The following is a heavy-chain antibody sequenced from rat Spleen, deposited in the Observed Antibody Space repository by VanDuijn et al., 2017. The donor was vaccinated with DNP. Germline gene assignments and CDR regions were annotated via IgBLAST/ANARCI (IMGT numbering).Heavy chain of an antibody. CDR3: TTLITFMNG. Sequence: EVQLVESGGDPVQPGRSLKLSCVTSGFSFNNHGLAWVRQAPTKGLDWVASISSDGGHTYYRDSVKGRFTISRDNAKSTLSLQMGSLRSEDTATYYCTTLITFMNGWGQGTSVTVSS. CDR2: ISSDGGHT. J-gene: IGHJ4*01. D-gene: IGHD1-1*01. V-gene: IGHV5S13*01. CDR1: GFSFNNHG.